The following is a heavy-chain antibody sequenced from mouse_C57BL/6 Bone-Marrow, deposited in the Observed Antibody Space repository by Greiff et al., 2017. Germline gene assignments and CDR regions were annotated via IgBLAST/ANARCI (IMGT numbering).Heavy chain of an antibody. Sequence: EVQLQQSVAELVKPGASVKLSCTASGFNINNYYITWVKQRPEQGLEWIGGIYPANGSTKYAPKFQGKATMTVDTSSNTAYLQLSSLTSEDSAVFYGAIYYDGTSYAMDYWGQGTSVTVSS. D-gene: IGHD1-1*01. CDR2: IYPANGST. J-gene: IGHJ4*01. CDR1: GFNINNYY. V-gene: IGHV14-3*01. CDR3: AIYYDGTSYAMDY.